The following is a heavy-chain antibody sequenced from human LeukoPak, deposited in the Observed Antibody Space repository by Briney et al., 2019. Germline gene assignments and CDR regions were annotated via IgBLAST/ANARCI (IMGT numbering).Heavy chain of an antibody. D-gene: IGHD1/OR15-1a*01. V-gene: IGHV3-53*01. CDR3: ARGGLRNRFDY. Sequence: GGSLGLSCAASGFIVSSNYMSWVRQAPGKGLEWVSVIYSGGSTYYADSVKGRFTISRDNSKNTLYLQMNSLRAEDTAVYYCARGGLRNRFDYWGQGTLVTVSS. CDR1: GFIVSSNY. J-gene: IGHJ4*02. CDR2: IYSGGST.